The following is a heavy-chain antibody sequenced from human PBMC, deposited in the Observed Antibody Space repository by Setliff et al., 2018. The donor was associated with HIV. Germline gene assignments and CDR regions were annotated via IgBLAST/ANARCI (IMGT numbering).Heavy chain of an antibody. CDR3: TRDGGGDYGVYAPDY. CDR1: GFTFSSAW. Sequence: GGSLRLSCAASGFTFSSAWMIWVRQAPGRGLEWVGLVRGIAYGGTKEYAASVIGRFTISREDAKNIPYLQMNSLKTGDTAVYFCTRDGGGDYGVYAPDYWGQGTLVTVSS. J-gene: IGHJ4*02. CDR2: VRGIAYGGTK. D-gene: IGHD4-17*01. V-gene: IGHV3-49*04.